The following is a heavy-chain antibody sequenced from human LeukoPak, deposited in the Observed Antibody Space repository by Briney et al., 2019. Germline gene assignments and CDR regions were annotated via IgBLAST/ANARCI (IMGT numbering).Heavy chain of an antibody. CDR1: GFSLRTSGMR. CDR3: ARQIQWGYYYYMDV. CDR2: IDWDDDK. J-gene: IGHJ6*03. Sequence: GPTPVNPPQTLTPTCIFSGFSLRTSGMRVSWIRQPPGKALEWLASIDWDDDKFYITSLKTRLTISKDTSKNQVVLTMTNMDPVDTATYYCARQIQWGYYYYMDVWGKGTTVTVSS. D-gene: IGHD5-12*01. V-gene: IGHV2-70*04.